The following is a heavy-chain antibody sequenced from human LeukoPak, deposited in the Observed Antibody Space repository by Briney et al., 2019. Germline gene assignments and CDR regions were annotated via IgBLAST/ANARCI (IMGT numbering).Heavy chain of an antibody. CDR3: VKGRIYCCYPSLDY. V-gene: IGHV3-64D*06. CDR1: GFTFSDYA. CDR2: ITNNGGST. D-gene: IGHD2-2*01. Sequence: GSLRLSCSVSGFTFSDYAMHWVRQAPGKGLEYVSAITNNGGSTYYADSAKGRFSVSRDNSKNTVYLQLSSLRPDDTAVYYCVKGRIYCCYPSLDYWGQGTLVTVSS. J-gene: IGHJ4*02.